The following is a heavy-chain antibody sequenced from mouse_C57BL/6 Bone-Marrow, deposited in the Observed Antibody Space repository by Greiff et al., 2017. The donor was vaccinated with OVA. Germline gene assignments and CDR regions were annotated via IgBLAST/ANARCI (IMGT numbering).Heavy chain of an antibody. J-gene: IGHJ3*01. Sequence: EVKLVESGAELVRPGASVKLSCTASGFNIKDYYMHWVKQRPEQGLEWIGRIDPEDGDTEYAPKFQGKATMTADTSSNTAYLQLSSLTSEDTAVYYCTRGLYDGYPWFAYWGQGTLVTVSA. CDR1: GFNIKDYY. CDR3: TRGLYDGYPWFAY. D-gene: IGHD2-3*01. CDR2: IDPEDGDT. V-gene: IGHV14-1*01.